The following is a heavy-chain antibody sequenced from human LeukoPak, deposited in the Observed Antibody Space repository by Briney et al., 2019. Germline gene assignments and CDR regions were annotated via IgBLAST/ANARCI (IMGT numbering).Heavy chain of an antibody. CDR3: ARGLRLGSQRFDP. D-gene: IGHD3-16*01. V-gene: IGHV4-34*01. J-gene: IGHJ5*02. CDR1: GGSFSGYY. CDR2: INHSGST. Sequence: PSETLSLTCAVYGGSFSGYYWSWIRQPLGKGLEWIGEINHSGSTNYNPSLKSRVTISVDTSKNQFSLKLSSVTAADTAVYYCARGLRLGSQRFDPWGQGTLVTVSS.